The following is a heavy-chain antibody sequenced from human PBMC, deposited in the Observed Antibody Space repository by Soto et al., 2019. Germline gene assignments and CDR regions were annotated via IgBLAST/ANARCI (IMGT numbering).Heavy chain of an antibody. Sequence: QVQLVEFGGGVVQPGRSLRLSCVASGFTSSNYDMHWVRQAPGKGLEWVAGISFDGSNKNYADSVKGRFTTSRDNSKDTLFLQMSSLRTEDTAVYYCARVVALWGVVVTALGMDVWGQVNTVTVSS. CDR2: ISFDGSNK. D-gene: IGHD2-21*02. CDR1: GFTSSNYD. J-gene: IGHJ6*02. CDR3: ARVVALWGVVVTALGMDV. V-gene: IGHV3-30-3*01.